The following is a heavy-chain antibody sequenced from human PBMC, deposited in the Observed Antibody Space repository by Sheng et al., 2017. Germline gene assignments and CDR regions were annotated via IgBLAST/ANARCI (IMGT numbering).Heavy chain of an antibody. D-gene: IGHD3-22*01. J-gene: IGHJ4*02. CDR1: GFTFSSYG. Sequence: QVQLVESGGGVVQPGRSLRLSCAASGFTFSSYGMHWVRQAPGKGLEWVAVIWYDGSNKYYADSVKGRFTISRDNSKNTLYLQMNSLRAEDTAVYYCASDAVRYGSYYYDSSGYLDYWGQGTLVTV. CDR2: IWYDGSNK. CDR3: ASDAVRYGSYYYDSSGYLDY. V-gene: IGHV3-33*01.